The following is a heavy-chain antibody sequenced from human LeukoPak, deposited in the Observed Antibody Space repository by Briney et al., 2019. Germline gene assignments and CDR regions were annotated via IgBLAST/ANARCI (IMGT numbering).Heavy chain of an antibody. J-gene: IGHJ6*02. CDR3: ARDSAYDILTGYPLGMDV. CDR2: IYYSGST. D-gene: IGHD3-9*01. Sequence: SETLSLTCTVSGGSISSGGYYWSWIRQHPGKGLEWIGYIYYSGSTYYNPSLKSRVTISVDTSKNQFSLKLSSVTAADTAVYYCARDSAYDILTGYPLGMDVWGQGTAVTVSS. V-gene: IGHV4-31*03. CDR1: GGSISSGGYY.